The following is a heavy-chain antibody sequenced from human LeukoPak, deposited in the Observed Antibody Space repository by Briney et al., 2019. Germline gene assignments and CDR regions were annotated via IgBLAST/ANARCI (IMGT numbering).Heavy chain of an antibody. J-gene: IGHJ4*02. CDR3: ARVSGYDWESFHDY. D-gene: IGHD5-12*01. Sequence: SETLSLTCAVYGGSFSGYYWSWIRQPPGKGLEWIGYIYYSGSANYNPSLKSRVTISVDTSKNQFSLRLSSVTAADTAVYYCARVSGYDWESFHDYWGQGILVTVSS. V-gene: IGHV4-59*01. CDR2: IYYSGSA. CDR1: GGSFSGYY.